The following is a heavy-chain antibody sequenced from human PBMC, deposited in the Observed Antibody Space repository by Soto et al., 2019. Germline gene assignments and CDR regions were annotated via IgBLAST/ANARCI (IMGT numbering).Heavy chain of an antibody. Sequence: GGSLRLSCADSGFTFSSYSVNWVRQTPGKGLEWVSSISSRSTYIYYADSVKGRFTISRDNAKNSVYLQMNSLRAEDTAVYYCAIRRGDDISNYYLHYFDYWGQGTLVTVSS. V-gene: IGHV3-21*01. J-gene: IGHJ4*02. CDR3: AIRRGDDISNYYLHYFDY. CDR2: ISSRSTYI. D-gene: IGHD3-22*01. CDR1: GFTFSSYS.